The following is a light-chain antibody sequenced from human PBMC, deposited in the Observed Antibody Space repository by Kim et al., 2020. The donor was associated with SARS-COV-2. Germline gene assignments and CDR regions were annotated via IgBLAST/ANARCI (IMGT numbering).Light chain of an antibody. Sequence: QRVTISCSGSNFNIGAGADVPWYQQLPGTAPKLLIYGNSNRPSGVPDRFSGSKSGTSASLAITGLQAEDEADYYCQSYDNRLSGSVFGGGTQLTVL. CDR1: NFNIGAGAD. V-gene: IGLV1-40*01. CDR3: QSYDNRLSGSV. J-gene: IGLJ2*01. CDR2: GNS.